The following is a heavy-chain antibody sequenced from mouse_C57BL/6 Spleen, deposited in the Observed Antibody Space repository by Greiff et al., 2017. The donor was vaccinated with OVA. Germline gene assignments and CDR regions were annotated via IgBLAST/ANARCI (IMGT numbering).Heavy chain of an antibody. V-gene: IGHV14-4*01. J-gene: IGHJ3*01. CDR2: IDPENGDT. D-gene: IGHD1-1*02. CDR3: TRGLCFAY. CDR1: GFNIKDAY. Sequence: EVQLQQSGAELVRPGASVKLSCTASGFNIKDAYMHWVKQRPEQGLEWIGWIDPENGDTEYASKFKGKATITADTSSNTAYLQLSSLTSADTAVYYWTRGLCFAYWGQGTLVTVSA.